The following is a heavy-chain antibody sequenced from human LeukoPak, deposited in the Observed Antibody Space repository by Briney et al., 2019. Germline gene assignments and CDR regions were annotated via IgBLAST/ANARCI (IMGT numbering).Heavy chain of an antibody. CDR1: GFTFSSYD. CDR2: ITSSSSNI. Sequence: GGSLRLSCAASGFTFSSYDMNWARQAPGKGLEWVSYITSSSSNIYYADSVKGRFTISRDNAKNSLYLQMNSLRAEDTAVYYCARDQYYYDSSGYSYWGQGTLVTVSS. V-gene: IGHV3-48*01. D-gene: IGHD3-22*01. CDR3: ARDQYYYDSSGYSY. J-gene: IGHJ4*02.